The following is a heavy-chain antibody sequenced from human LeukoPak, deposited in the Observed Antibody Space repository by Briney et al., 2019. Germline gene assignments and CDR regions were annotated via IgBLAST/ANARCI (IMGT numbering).Heavy chain of an antibody. CDR3: AREIEVRGAPDY. CDR1: GFTFSSYA. J-gene: IGHJ4*02. V-gene: IGHV3-30-3*01. CDR2: ISYDGSNK. D-gene: IGHD3-10*01. Sequence: GGSLRLSCAASGFTFSSYAMHWVRQAPGKGLEWVAVISYDGSNKYYADSVKGRFTISRDNSKNTLYLQMNSLRAEDTAVYYCAREIEVRGAPDYWGQGTLVTVSS.